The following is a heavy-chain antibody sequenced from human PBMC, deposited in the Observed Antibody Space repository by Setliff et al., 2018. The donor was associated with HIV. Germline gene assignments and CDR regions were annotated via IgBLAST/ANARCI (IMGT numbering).Heavy chain of an antibody. V-gene: IGHV3-23*01. Sequence: PGGSLRLSCAASGFTCSSYAMGWVRQAPGKGLEWVSAISGSGDSTYYADSVKGRFTISRDNSKNTVYLQMNSLSAADTAVYYCAKGSRVAGYYFDSWGQGPLVTVPS. J-gene: IGHJ4*02. D-gene: IGHD6-19*01. CDR2: ISGSGDST. CDR3: AKGSRVAGYYFDS. CDR1: GFTCSSYA.